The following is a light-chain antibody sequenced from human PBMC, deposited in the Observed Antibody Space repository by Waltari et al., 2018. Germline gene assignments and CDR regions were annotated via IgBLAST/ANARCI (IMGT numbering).Light chain of an antibody. CDR1: SGINVADRK. Sequence: QAVLTQPSSLSASPGASARLTCTLHSGINVADRKIYWYQQKPGRPPQYLLRFRSDLDKRQASALPSLFSGSKDASANAGILLSSGLQSEDEADYYCMIWHNSASVFGGGTTLTVL. CDR2: FRSDLDK. V-gene: IGLV5-45*03. J-gene: IGLJ2*01. CDR3: MIWHNSASV.